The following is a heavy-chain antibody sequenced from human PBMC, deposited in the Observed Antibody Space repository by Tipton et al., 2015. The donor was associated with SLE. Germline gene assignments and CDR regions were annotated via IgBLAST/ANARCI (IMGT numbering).Heavy chain of an antibody. V-gene: IGHV4-34*01. J-gene: IGHJ4*02. Sequence: GLVKPSETLSLTCAVYGGSFSGYYWSWIRQPPGKGLEWIGEINHSGSTNYNPSLKSRVTVSLDTSKNQFSLKMSSVTAADTAVYYCARRGVVQTFDYWGQGPLVTVSS. CDR2: INHSGST. CDR1: GGSFSGYY. CDR3: ARRGVVQTFDY. D-gene: IGHD1-1*01.